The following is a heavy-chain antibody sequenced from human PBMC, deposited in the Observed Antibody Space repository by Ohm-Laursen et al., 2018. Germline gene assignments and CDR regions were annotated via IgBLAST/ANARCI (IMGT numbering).Heavy chain of an antibody. D-gene: IGHD5-18*01. CDR2: ISWNSGSI. V-gene: IGHV3-9*01. CDR3: AKDIGAGYSYGYRHYYYGMDV. CDR1: GFTFDDYA. Sequence: SLRLSCAASGFTFDDYAMHWVRQAPGKGLEWVSGISWNSGSIGYADSVKGRFTISRDNAKNSLYLQMNSLRAEDTALYYCAKDIGAGYSYGYRHYYYGMDVWGQGTTVTVSS. J-gene: IGHJ6*02.